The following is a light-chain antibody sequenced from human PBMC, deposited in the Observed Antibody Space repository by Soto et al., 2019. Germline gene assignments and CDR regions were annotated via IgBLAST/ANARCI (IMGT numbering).Light chain of an antibody. CDR1: SSDVGGYNY. Sequence: QSALTQPASVSGTPGQSITISCTGTSSDVGGYNYVSWYQQHPGKAAKLMIYDVSNRPSGVSNRFSGSKSGNTASLTISGLQAEDEADHYCSSYTSSSTLVEFGGGTKLTVL. V-gene: IGLV2-14*01. J-gene: IGLJ2*01. CDR2: DVS. CDR3: SSYTSSSTLVE.